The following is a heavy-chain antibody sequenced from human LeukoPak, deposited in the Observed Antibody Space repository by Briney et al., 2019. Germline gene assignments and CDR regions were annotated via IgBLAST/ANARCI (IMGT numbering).Heavy chain of an antibody. CDR3: ARGDQFLYYYDSNPFDY. CDR1: GGTFSSYA. Sequence: SVKVSCKASGGTFSSYAISWVRQAPGQGLEWMGRIIPIFGTADYAQKFQGRVTITTDESTSTAYMELSSLRSEDTAVYYCARGDQFLYYYDSNPFDYWGQGTLVTVSS. D-gene: IGHD3-22*01. CDR2: IIPIFGTA. V-gene: IGHV1-69*05. J-gene: IGHJ4*02.